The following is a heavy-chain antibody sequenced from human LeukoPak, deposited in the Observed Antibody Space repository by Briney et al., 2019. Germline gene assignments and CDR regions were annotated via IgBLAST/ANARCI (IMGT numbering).Heavy chain of an antibody. D-gene: IGHD3-16*01. CDR2: ISGDGATT. J-gene: IGHJ1*01. CDR3: AKDNQRGGFQH. Sequence: VGSLRLSCAASGFSFDDNAMYWVRQAPGKGLEWVSLISGDGATTYYADSVKGRFNISRDNSKSSLYLQMNSLRSEDSALYYCAKDNQRGGFQHWGQGTLGTVSS. V-gene: IGHV3-43*02. CDR1: GFSFDDNA.